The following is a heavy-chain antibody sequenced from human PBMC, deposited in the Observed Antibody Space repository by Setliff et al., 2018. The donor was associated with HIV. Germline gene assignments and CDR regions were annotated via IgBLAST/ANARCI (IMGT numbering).Heavy chain of an antibody. Sequence: SETLSLTCTVSGGSISSTSYYWGWIRQPPGTGLEWIGYIYYSGSTYYNPSLKSRVTISVDTSKNQFSLKLSSVTAADTAVYYCEVAGQWGQGTLVTVSS. D-gene: IGHD6-19*01. J-gene: IGHJ4*02. CDR2: IYYSGST. CDR3: EVAGQ. V-gene: IGHV4-31*03. CDR1: GGSISSTSYY.